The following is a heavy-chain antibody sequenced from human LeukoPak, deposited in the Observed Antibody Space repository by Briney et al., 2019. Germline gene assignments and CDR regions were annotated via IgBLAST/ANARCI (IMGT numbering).Heavy chain of an antibody. CDR1: GFTFSSYS. Sequence: GGSLRLSCAASGFTFSSYSMYWVRQAPGKGLEWVSSISSSTSYIYYADSVKGRFTISRDNAKNSLYLQMNSLRAEDTAVYYCAKERGYSYGPLDYYYYMDVWGKGTTGTVSS. CDR2: ISSSTSYI. CDR3: AKERGYSYGPLDYYYYMDV. V-gene: IGHV3-21*01. D-gene: IGHD5-18*01. J-gene: IGHJ6*03.